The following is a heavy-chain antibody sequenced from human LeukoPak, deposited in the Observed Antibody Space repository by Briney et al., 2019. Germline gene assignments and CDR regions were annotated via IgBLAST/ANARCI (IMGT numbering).Heavy chain of an antibody. CDR2: ISSSAKFI. Sequence: GGSLRLSCEGSGFPFSSFSINWVRQAPGKGLEWVSSISSSAKFIYYVDSVKGRFTISRDNAKNSAYLQMDSLRAEDTAVYYCARGYCSGVSCFDFDRWGQGTLVTVSS. J-gene: IGHJ4*02. CDR1: GFPFSSFS. V-gene: IGHV3-21*01. D-gene: IGHD2-15*01. CDR3: ARGYCSGVSCFDFDR.